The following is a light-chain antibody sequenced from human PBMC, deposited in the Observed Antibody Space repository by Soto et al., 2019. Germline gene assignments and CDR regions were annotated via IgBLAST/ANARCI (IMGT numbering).Light chain of an antibody. V-gene: IGKV1-5*01. Sequence: DIQMTQSPSTLSASVGDRVAITCRASQSINNWLAWYQLKPGKAPKLLIYDASTLESGVPSRFSGGGSGTDITLTISRLQPEDFATYYCQQYGSSPLTFGGGTKVDIK. CDR2: DAS. CDR3: QQYGSSPLT. J-gene: IGKJ4*01. CDR1: QSINNW.